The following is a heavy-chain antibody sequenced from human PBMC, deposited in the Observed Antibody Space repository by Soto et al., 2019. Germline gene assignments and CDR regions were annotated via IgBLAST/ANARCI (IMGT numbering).Heavy chain of an antibody. J-gene: IGHJ6*02. CDR2: ISSSSSYT. D-gene: IGHD2-2*01. Sequence: GGSLRLSCAASGFTFSDYYMSWIRQGPGKGMEWASYISSSSSYTNYADSVKGRFTISRDNARNSLYLQMNSLRAEDTAVYYCASYAGLGYCSSTSCQDYYYGMDVWGQGTTVTVSS. V-gene: IGHV3-11*03. CDR3: ASYAGLGYCSSTSCQDYYYGMDV. CDR1: GFTFSDYY.